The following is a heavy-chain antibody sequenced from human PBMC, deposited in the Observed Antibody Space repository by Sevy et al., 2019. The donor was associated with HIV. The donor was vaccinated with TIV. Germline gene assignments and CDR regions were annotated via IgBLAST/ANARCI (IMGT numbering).Heavy chain of an antibody. CDR3: ARARQQLVRCWFDP. CDR1: GGTFSSYA. D-gene: IGHD6-13*01. J-gene: IGHJ5*02. CDR2: TIPIFGTA. Sequence: ASVKVSCKASGGTFSSYAISWVRQAPGQGLEWMGGTIPIFGTANYAQKFQGRVTITADESTSTAYMELSSLRSEDTAVYYCARARQQLVRCWFDPWGQGTLVTVSS. V-gene: IGHV1-69*13.